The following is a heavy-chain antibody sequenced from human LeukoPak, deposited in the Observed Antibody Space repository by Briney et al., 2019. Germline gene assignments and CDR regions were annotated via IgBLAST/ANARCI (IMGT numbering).Heavy chain of an antibody. CDR1: GGSISSYY. CDR2: IYYNGRT. V-gene: IGHV4-59*01. CDR3: TRDPYGEYFDY. Sequence: PSETLSLTCAVSGGSISSYYWSWIRQSPGRGLEYIGHIYYNGRTDYNPSLKSRVTISVDTSRNQFSLKLNSVTAADTAVYYCTRDPYGEYFDYWGQGTLVTVSS. J-gene: IGHJ4*02. D-gene: IGHD4-17*01.